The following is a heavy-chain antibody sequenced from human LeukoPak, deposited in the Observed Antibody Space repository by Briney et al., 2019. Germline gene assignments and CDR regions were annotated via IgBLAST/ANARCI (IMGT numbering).Heavy chain of an antibody. J-gene: IGHJ4*02. CDR3: ARAYSGWSSDY. V-gene: IGHV1-46*01. CDR1: GYIFTSYY. CDR2: IIPTGGST. D-gene: IGHD6-19*01. Sequence: ASVKVSCKASGYIFTSYYMHWMRQAPGQGLEWLGMIIPTGGSTTYAHKFQGRVTMTRDTSTSTVYMELSSLRSEDTAVYYCARAYSGWSSDYWGQGTLVTVFS.